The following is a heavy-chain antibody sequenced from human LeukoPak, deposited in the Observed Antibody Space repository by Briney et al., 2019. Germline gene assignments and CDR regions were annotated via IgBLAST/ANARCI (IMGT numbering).Heavy chain of an antibody. D-gene: IGHD3-10*01. Sequence: SQTLSLTCTVSGGSISSGDYYWSWIRQPPGKGLEWIGYIYYSGSTYYNPSLKSRVTISVDTSKNQFSLKLSSVTAADTAVYYCARGFGAGNYYYGWFDPWGQGTLVSVSS. CDR3: ARGFGAGNYYYGWFDP. CDR1: GGSISSGDYY. CDR2: IYYSGST. J-gene: IGHJ5*02. V-gene: IGHV4-30-4*08.